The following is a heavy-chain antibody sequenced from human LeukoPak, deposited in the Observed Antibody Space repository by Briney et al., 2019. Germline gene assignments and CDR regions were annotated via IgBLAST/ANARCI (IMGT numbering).Heavy chain of an antibody. CDR3: ARILNYYDSSGYYSIWFDP. CDR1: GYTFTGYY. V-gene: IGHV1-2*02. Sequence: GASVKVSCKASGYTFTGYYMHWVRQAPGQGLEWMGWINPNSGGTNYAQKFQGRVTMTRDTSISTAYMELSRLRSDDTAVYYCARILNYYDSSGYYSIWFDPWGQGTLVTVSS. D-gene: IGHD3-22*01. CDR2: INPNSGGT. J-gene: IGHJ5*02.